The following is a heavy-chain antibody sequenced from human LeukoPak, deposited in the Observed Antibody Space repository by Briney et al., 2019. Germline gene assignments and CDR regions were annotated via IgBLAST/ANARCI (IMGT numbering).Heavy chain of an antibody. CDR1: GGSISSYY. V-gene: IGHV4-4*07. CDR2: FYTSGST. J-gene: IGHJ4*02. Sequence: SETLSLTCTVSGGSISSYYWSWIRQPAGKGLEWIGRFYTSGSTSYNPSLKSRVTISVDTSKNQFSLKLSSVTAADTAVYYCARGRDGYNFLNRGEYYYFDYWGQGTLVTVSS. CDR3: ARGRDGYNFLNRGEYYYFDY. D-gene: IGHD5-24*01.